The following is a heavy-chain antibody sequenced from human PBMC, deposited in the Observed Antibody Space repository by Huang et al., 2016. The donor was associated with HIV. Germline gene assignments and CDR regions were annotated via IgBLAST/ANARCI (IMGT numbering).Heavy chain of an antibody. Sequence: QVQLVQSGAEVKKPGASVKVSCKASGYTFTGYYMHWVRQAPGQGLEGSGGINPNSGGTNYAQKCQGRVTMTRDTSSSTAYMELSRLRSDDTAVYYCARGTGSSWYIGWFDPWGQGTLVTVSS. V-gene: IGHV1-2*02. J-gene: IGHJ5*02. CDR2: INPNSGGT. D-gene: IGHD6-13*01. CDR3: ARGTGSSWYIGWFDP. CDR1: GYTFTGYY.